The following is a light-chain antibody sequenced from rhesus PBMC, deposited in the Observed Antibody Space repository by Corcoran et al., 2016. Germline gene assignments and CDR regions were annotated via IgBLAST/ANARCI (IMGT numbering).Light chain of an antibody. CDR2: KAA. V-gene: IGKV1-22*01. J-gene: IGKJ3*01. Sequence: DIQMTQSPSSLSASVGDTVTITCRASQSISNWFARYYQKPGKAPKLVIYKAATLQSGVPSRFSGSGSGTDFTLTISSLQSEDFATYYCQHCGSREFTCGPGTKLDIK. CDR1: QSISNW. CDR3: QHCGSREFT.